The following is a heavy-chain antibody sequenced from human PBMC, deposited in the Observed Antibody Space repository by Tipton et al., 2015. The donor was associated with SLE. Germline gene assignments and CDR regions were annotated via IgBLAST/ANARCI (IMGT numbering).Heavy chain of an antibody. V-gene: IGHV4-34*01. CDR2: IADTGST. D-gene: IGHD6-19*01. J-gene: IGHJ4*02. CDR1: GGSFSGYH. CDR3: ARDHPVAGPFDY. Sequence: TLSLTCAVYGGSFSGYHWTWIRQPPGQGLEWIGAIADTGSTNYNPSLKSRVTMSVDTSKNQFSLKLSSVTAADTAVYYCARDHPVAGPFDYWGQGTLVTVSS.